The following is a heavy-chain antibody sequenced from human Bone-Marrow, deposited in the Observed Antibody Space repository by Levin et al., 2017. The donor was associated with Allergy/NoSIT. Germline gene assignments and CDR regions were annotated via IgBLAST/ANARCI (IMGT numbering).Heavy chain of an antibody. CDR1: GYTFTSYD. CDR2: MNPNSGNT. V-gene: IGHV1-8*01. Sequence: GESLKISCKASGYTFTSYDINWVRQATGQGLEWMGWMNPNSGNTGYAQKFQGRVTMTRNTSISTAYMELSSLRSEDTAVYYCARPLAYGDYEGRVWNWFDPWGQGTLVTVSS. J-gene: IGHJ5*02. CDR3: ARPLAYGDYEGRVWNWFDP. D-gene: IGHD4-17*01.